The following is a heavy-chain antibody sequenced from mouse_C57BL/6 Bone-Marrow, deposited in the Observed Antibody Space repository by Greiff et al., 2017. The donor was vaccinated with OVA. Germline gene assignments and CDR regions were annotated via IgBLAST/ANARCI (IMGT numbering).Heavy chain of an antibody. Sequence: DVQLVESEGGLVQPGSSMKLSCTASGFTFSDYYMAWVRQVPEKGLEWVANINYDGSSTYYLDSLKSHFIISRDNAKNILYLQMSSLKSEDTATYYCARYYGSHWYFDVWGTGTTVTVSS. J-gene: IGHJ1*03. CDR2: INYDGSST. CDR3: ARYYGSHWYFDV. D-gene: IGHD1-1*01. V-gene: IGHV5-16*01. CDR1: GFTFSDYY.